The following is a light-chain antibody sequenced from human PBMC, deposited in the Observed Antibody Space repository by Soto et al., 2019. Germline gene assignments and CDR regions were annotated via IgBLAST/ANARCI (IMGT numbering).Light chain of an antibody. V-gene: IGKV3-15*01. CDR3: QQYNTLNT. CDR1: QNVNSN. CDR2: NVS. J-gene: IGKJ2*01. Sequence: EIAMTQSPATLSVSPGQRATLSCRASQNVNSNLAWYQQKPGHAPSLLMYNVSTRATGFPARLSGSGSGTEFTLTISRLQSEDSAIYYCQQYNTLNTFGQGTKLEIK.